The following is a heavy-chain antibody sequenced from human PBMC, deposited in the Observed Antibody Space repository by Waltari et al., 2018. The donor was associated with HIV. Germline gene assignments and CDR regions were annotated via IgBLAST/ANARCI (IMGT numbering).Heavy chain of an antibody. J-gene: IGHJ3*02. D-gene: IGHD2-15*01. CDR1: GGSFSGYY. Sequence: QVQLQQWGAGLLKPSETLSLTCAVYGGSFSGYYWSWIRQPPGKGLEWIGEINHSGSTNYNPSLKSRVTISVDTSKNQFSLKLSSVTAADTAVYYCARESLNVVVVVAAPAAFDIWGQGTMVTVSS. V-gene: IGHV4-34*01. CDR3: ARESLNVVVVVAAPAAFDI. CDR2: INHSGST.